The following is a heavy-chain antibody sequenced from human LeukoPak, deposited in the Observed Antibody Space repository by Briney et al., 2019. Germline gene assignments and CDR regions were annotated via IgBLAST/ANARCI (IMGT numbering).Heavy chain of an antibody. CDR3: AREEEWLFDY. J-gene: IGHJ4*02. CDR2: IYYSGST. Sequence: PSETLSLTCTVSGGSISSYYWSWIRQPPGKGLEWIGYIYYSGSTNYNPSLKSRVTISVDTSQNQFSLKLSSVTAADTAVYYCAREEEWLFDYWGQGTLVTVSS. V-gene: IGHV4-59*01. D-gene: IGHD3-3*01. CDR1: GGSISSYY.